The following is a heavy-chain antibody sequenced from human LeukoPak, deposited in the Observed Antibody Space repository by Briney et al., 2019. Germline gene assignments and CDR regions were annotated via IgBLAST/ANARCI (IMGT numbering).Heavy chain of an antibody. V-gene: IGHV1-18*01. D-gene: IGHD1-26*01. CDR1: GYTFTSYG. J-gene: IGHJ6*01. Sequence: ASVKVSCKASGYTFTSYGISWVRQAPGQGLEWMGWISAYSGDTNYAQKFQGRATMTTDTSTSTAYMELRSLSSDDTAVYYCGERAKAGWPQHQMGGWGRRNKVTVSS. CDR2: ISAYSGDT. CDR3: GERAKAGWPQHQMGG.